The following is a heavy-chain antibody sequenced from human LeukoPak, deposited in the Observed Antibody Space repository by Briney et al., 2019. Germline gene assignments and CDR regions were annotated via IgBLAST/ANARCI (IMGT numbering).Heavy chain of an antibody. Sequence: PGGSLRLSCAASGFTFDDYGMSWVRQAPGKGLEWVSNINWNGDNTDYADSVKGRFTISRDNAKISLYLQMNSLRAEDTALYYCARDLGDYPLDYWGQGALVTVSS. CDR1: GFTFDDYG. CDR3: ARDLGDYPLDY. D-gene: IGHD4-11*01. V-gene: IGHV3-20*04. CDR2: INWNGDNT. J-gene: IGHJ4*02.